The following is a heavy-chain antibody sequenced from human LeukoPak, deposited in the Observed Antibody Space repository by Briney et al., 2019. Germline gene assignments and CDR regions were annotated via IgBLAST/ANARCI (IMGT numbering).Heavy chain of an antibody. J-gene: IGHJ4*02. CDR1: GYSFSSGFY. CDR3: ASAGIYGSGTLY. D-gene: IGHD3-10*01. V-gene: IGHV4-38-2*02. CDR2: IFHSGST. Sequence: SETLSLTCSVSGYSFSSGFYWGWIRQPPGKGLEWIGSIFHSGSTYYNPSLKSRVTISVDTSKNQLSLKLSSVAAADTAVYYCASAGIYGSGTLYWGQGTLVTVSS.